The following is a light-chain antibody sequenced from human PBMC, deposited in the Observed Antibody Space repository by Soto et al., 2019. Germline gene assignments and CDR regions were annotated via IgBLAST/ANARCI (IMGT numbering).Light chain of an antibody. CDR3: QCYDSTLSARYV. CDR1: SSNIGEGYD. V-gene: IGLV1-40*01. CDR2: GNI. J-gene: IGLJ1*01. Sequence: QSVLTQPPSVSGAPGQRVTISCTGSSSNIGEGYDVHWYQQRPGTAPKLLIFGNINRPSGVPDRFSGSKSGTSASLAITGLQAEDEGDYYCQCYDSTLSARYVFGTGTKVTVL.